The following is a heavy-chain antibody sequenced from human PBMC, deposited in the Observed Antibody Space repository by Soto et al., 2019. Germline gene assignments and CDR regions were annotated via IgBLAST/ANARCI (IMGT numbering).Heavy chain of an antibody. J-gene: IGHJ6*02. Sequence: EVQLVESGGGLVKPGGSLRLSCAASGFTFSTYNMNWVRQAPGKGLEWVSSISSSSSYKYYADSVKGRFTISRDNAKNSLYLQLNSLRAEDTAVYYCARGRAAAGSRMDVWGQGTTVTVSS. V-gene: IGHV3-21*01. CDR1: GFTFSTYN. CDR3: ARGRAAAGSRMDV. D-gene: IGHD6-13*01. CDR2: ISSSSSYK.